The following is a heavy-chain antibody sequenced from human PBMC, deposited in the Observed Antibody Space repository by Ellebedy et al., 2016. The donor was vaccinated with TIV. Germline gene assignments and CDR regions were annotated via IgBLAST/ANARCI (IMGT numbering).Heavy chain of an antibody. D-gene: IGHD3-22*01. J-gene: IGHJ5*02. CDR3: ARLSRVYDSSGYNWFDP. CDR1: GYTFTTYA. V-gene: IGHV1-3*01. CDR2: INAGNGNT. Sequence: AASVKVSCKASGYTFTTYAMHWVRQAPGQRLEWMGWINAGNGNTTYSQKFQGRVTITRDTSASTAYMELSSLRSEDTAVYYCARLSRVYDSSGYNWFDPWGQGTLVTVSS.